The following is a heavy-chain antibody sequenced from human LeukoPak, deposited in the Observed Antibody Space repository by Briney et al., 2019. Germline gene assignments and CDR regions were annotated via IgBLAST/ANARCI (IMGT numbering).Heavy chain of an antibody. V-gene: IGHV4-39*01. CDR3: ASSPSGYWWNFDC. J-gene: IGHJ4*02. D-gene: IGHD3-22*01. Sequence: PSETLSLTCTVSGGSISSSSYYWGWIRQPPGKGLEWIGRIYYSGSTYYNPSLKSRVAISVDTSKNQFSLKLSSVSAADTAVYYCASSPSGYWWNFDCWGQGTLVTVSS. CDR2: IYYSGST. CDR1: GGSISSSSYY.